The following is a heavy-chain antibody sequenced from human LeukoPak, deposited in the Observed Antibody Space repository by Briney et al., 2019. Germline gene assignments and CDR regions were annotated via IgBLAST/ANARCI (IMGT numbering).Heavy chain of an antibody. V-gene: IGHV3-7*03. CDR3: ARGRSSFYYYYYGMDV. CDR2: IKQDGNEK. J-gene: IGHJ6*02. D-gene: IGHD6-6*01. Sequence: GGSLRLSCAASGFTISSYHMSWVRQAPGKGLEWVANIKQDGNEKYYVDSVKGRFTISRDSAKNSLYLQMNSLRAEDTAVYFCARGRSSFYYYYYGMDVWGRGTTVTVSS. CDR1: GFTISSYH.